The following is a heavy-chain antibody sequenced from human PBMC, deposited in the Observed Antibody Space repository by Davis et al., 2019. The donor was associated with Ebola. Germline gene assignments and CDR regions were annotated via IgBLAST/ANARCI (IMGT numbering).Heavy chain of an antibody. D-gene: IGHD2-2*01. V-gene: IGHV1-2*02. Sequence: ASVKVSCKASGYTFTGYYMHWVRQAPGQGLEWMGWINPNSGGTNYAQKFQGRVTMTRDTSISTAYMELSRLRSDDTAVYYCARGGGGPWDCSSTSCPYYYGMDVWVQGTTVTVSS. CDR1: GYTFTGYY. J-gene: IGHJ6*02. CDR2: INPNSGGT. CDR3: ARGGGGPWDCSSTSCPYYYGMDV.